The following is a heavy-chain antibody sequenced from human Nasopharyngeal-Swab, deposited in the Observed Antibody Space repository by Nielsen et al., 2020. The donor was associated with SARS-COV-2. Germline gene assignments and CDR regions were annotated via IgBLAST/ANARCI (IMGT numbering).Heavy chain of an antibody. Sequence: SETLSLTCTVSGGSISSYYWSRIRQPPGKGLEWIGYIYYSGSTNYNPSLKSRVTISVDTSKNQFSLKLSSVTAADTAVYYCASGLNWLPFDYWGQGTLVTVSS. CDR1: GGSISSYY. J-gene: IGHJ4*02. CDR2: IYYSGST. V-gene: IGHV4-59*01. CDR3: ASGLNWLPFDY. D-gene: IGHD1-1*01.